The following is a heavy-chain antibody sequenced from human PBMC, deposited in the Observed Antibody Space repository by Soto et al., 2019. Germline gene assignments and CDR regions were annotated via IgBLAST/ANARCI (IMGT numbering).Heavy chain of an antibody. CDR2: ISAYNGAT. D-gene: IGHD3-10*01. CDR1: GYAFTNYV. V-gene: IGHV1-18*01. J-gene: IGHJ5*01. CDR3: ARQIGPRSLGS. Sequence: ASVKRSCKGSGYAFTNYVSSWGRQAPGQGLEWMGWISAYNGATNYAQKLQGRVTMTTDTSTSTAYMELRSLRYDDTAVYYCARQIGPRSLGSWGKGTLV.